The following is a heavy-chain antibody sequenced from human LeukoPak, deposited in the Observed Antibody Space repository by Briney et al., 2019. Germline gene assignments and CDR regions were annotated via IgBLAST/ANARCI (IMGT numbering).Heavy chain of an antibody. CDR3: ARLLTTSDAFGI. V-gene: IGHV4-59*08. CDR1: GGSISSYY. D-gene: IGHD3-9*01. J-gene: IGHJ3*02. CDR2: IYYSGST. Sequence: SETLSLTCTVSGGSISSYYWSWIRQPPGKGLEWIGYIYYSGSTNYNPSLKSRVTISVDTSKNQFSLKLSSVTAADTAMYYCARLLTTSDAFGIWGQGTMVTVSS.